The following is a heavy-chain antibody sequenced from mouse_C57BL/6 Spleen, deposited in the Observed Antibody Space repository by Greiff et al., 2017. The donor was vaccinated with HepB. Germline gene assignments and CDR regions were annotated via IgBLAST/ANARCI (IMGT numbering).Heavy chain of an antibody. CDR1: GFTFSDYY. CDR3: ARHENGNYGDYAMDY. D-gene: IGHD2-1*01. J-gene: IGHJ4*01. V-gene: IGHV5-12*01. Sequence: EVMLVESGGGLVQPGGSLKLSCAASGFTFSDYYMYWVRQTPEKRLEWVAYISNGGGSTYYPDTVKGRFTISRDNAKNTLYLQMSRLKSEDTAMYYCARHENGNYGDYAMDYWGQGTSVTVSS. CDR2: ISNGGGST.